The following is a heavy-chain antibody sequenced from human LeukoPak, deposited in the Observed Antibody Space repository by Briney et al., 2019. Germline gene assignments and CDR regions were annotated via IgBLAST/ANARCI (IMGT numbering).Heavy chain of an antibody. CDR1: GFTFSKSA. CDR2: ISGRGDYT. CDR3: ARREAEESGPIDY. D-gene: IGHD3-3*01. Sequence: GGSLRLPCAASGFTFSKSAMTWVRQAPGTGLEYVSAISGRGDYTYYADSVQGRFTISRDNSKNMLYLQMRSLRAEDTAMYYCARREAEESGPIDYWGQGSLVTVSS. J-gene: IGHJ4*02. V-gene: IGHV3-23*01.